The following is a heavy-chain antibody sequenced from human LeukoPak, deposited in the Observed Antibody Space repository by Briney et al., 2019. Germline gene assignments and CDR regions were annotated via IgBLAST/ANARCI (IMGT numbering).Heavy chain of an antibody. V-gene: IGHV1-2*02. D-gene: IGHD3-3*01. CDR2: INPNSGGT. CDR1: GYTFTGYH. CDR3: ARDNLITIFGLPRGAFDI. J-gene: IGHJ3*02. Sequence: SVKDSFQASGYTFTGYHMHWVRQAPGQGLEWRGWINPNSGGTNYAQKFQGRVTMTRDTSISTAYMELSRLRSDDTAVYYCARDNLITIFGLPRGAFDIWGQGTMVTVSS.